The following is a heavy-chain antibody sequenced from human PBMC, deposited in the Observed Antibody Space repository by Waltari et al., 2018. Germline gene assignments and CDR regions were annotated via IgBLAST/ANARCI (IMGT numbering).Heavy chain of an antibody. Sequence: QVQLQESGPGLVKPSETLSLICTVSGGSINSSYWSWIRQPPGRGLEWIGYSFYPGSTSYSPSLKSRVTISVDTSKNQFSLKLTSVTAADTAVYYCARDDFSNYGHFDYWGQGTLVTVSS. J-gene: IGHJ4*02. D-gene: IGHD4-4*01. V-gene: IGHV4-59*01. CDR2: SFYPGST. CDR1: GGSINSSY. CDR3: ARDDFSNYGHFDY.